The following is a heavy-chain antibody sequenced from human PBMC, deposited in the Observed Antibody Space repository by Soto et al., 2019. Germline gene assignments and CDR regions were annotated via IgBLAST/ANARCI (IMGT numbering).Heavy chain of an antibody. Sequence: GESLKISCKGSGYSFTSYWISWVRQMPGKGLEWMGRIDPSDSYTNYSPSFQGHVTISADKSISTAYLQWSSLKASDTAMYYCARRLGGVYGGNFLFDAFDIWGQGTMVTVSS. CDR2: IDPSDSYT. J-gene: IGHJ3*02. CDR1: GYSFTSYW. D-gene: IGHD2-8*02. CDR3: ARRLGGVYGGNFLFDAFDI. V-gene: IGHV5-10-1*01.